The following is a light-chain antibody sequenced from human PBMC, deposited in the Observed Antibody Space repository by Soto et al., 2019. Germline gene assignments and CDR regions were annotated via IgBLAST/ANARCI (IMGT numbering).Light chain of an antibody. CDR1: SSNIGNNY. J-gene: IGLJ1*01. CDR3: GTWDDSLSALYV. CDR2: GND. V-gene: IGLV1-51*01. Sequence: QSVLTQPPSVSAAPGQKVTISCSGSSSNIGNNYVSWYQHLPGTAPKLHIYGNDKRPSGIPDRFSGSKSGTSATLGITGLQTGDEADYYCGTWDDSLSALYVFGTGTKLTVL.